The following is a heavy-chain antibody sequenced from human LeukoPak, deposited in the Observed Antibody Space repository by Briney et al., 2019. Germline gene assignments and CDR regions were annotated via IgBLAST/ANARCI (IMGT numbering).Heavy chain of an antibody. CDR1: GYTFTGYY. CDR2: INPNSGVT. Sequence: ASVKVSCKASGYTFTGYYMHWVRQAPGQGLEWMGRINPNSGVTNYAQKFQGRGTMTRDTSISTAYREPSRLRSDHTAVYYCAREGTATTDAFDIWGQGTMVTVSS. V-gene: IGHV1-2*06. J-gene: IGHJ3*02. CDR3: AREGTATTDAFDI. D-gene: IGHD5-24*01.